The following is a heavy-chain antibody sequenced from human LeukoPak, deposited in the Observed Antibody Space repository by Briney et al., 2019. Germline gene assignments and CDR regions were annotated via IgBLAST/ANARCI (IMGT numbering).Heavy chain of an antibody. J-gene: IGHJ5*02. V-gene: IGHV3-53*01. D-gene: IGHD3-10*01. CDR1: GFTVSNKY. Sequence: GGSLRLSCAASGFTVSNKYMTWVRQAPGKGLEWVSLIYSDGRTYYADSVKGRFTISRDNSKNTLYLQMNSLRAEDTAVYYCAREAGVTMVRGAFDPWGQGTLVTVSS. CDR2: IYSDGRT. CDR3: AREAGVTMVRGAFDP.